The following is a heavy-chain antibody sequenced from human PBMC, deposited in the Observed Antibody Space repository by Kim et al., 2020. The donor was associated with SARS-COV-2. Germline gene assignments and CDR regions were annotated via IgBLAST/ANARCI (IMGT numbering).Heavy chain of an antibody. V-gene: IGHV4-39*07. CDR3: ARDDSGYDDPGPVWYFDY. D-gene: IGHD5-12*01. CDR1: GGSISSSSYY. Sequence: SETLSLTCTVSGGSISSSSYYWGWIRQPPGKGLEWIGSIYYSGSTYYNPSLKSRVTISVDTSKNQFSLKLSSVTAADTAVYYCARDDSGYDDPGPVWYFDYWGQGTLVTVSS. J-gene: IGHJ4*02. CDR2: IYYSGST.